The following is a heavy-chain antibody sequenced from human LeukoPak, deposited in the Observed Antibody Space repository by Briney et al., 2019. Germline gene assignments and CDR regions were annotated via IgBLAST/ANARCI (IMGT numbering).Heavy chain of an antibody. V-gene: IGHV3-33*01. CDR2: IYYDGSNQ. D-gene: IGHD3-10*01. CDR1: GFTFRNYG. CDR3: ARERGQSYFDY. Sequence: PGRSLRLSCATSGFTFRNYGMHWVRQAPGKGLEWVAIIYYDGSNQYYADSVKGRFTISRDNSKNTLYLQLNSLRAEDTAMYYCARERGQSYFDYWGQGTLVTVSS. J-gene: IGHJ4*02.